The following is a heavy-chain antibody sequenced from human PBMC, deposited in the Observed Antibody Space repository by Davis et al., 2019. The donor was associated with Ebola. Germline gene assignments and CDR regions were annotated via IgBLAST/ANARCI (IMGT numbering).Heavy chain of an antibody. D-gene: IGHD6-6*01. V-gene: IGHV3-48*04. CDR1: GFTFSSDS. J-gene: IGHJ5*02. CDR2: IGSSGIT. Sequence: GESLKISCAASGFTFSSDSFNWVRQAPGKGLEWVSYIGSSGITNYADSVKGRFTISRDNAKNSLYLQMSSLRAEDTAVYYCARGIGKMDTSSSGSWGQGTLVTVSS. CDR3: ARGIGKMDTSSSGS.